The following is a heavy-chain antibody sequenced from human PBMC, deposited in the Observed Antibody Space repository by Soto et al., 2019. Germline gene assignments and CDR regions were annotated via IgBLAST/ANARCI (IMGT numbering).Heavy chain of an antibody. Sequence: HPGGSLRLSCAASGFTFGIYGMHWVRQAPGKGLEWVAVIWYDGSNKYYADSVKGRFTISRDNSKNTLYLQMNSLRAEDTAVYYCARDPHGDYTKTFDYWGQGTLVTVSS. CDR1: GFTFGIYG. J-gene: IGHJ4*02. D-gene: IGHD4-17*01. V-gene: IGHV3-33*01. CDR2: IWYDGSNK. CDR3: ARDPHGDYTKTFDY.